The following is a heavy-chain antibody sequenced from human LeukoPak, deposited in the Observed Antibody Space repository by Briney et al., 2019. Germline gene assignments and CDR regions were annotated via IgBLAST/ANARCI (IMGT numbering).Heavy chain of an antibody. CDR1: GFTFSTYS. V-gene: IGHV3-21*01. CDR3: ARAGYYDSSGYYYDAFDI. Sequence: GGSLRLSCAASGFTFSTYSMAWVRQTPGKGLEWVSSIGSSSKYIYYADSVKGRFTISRDNTQNSLFLQMNSLRAEDTAVYYCARAGYYDSSGYYYDAFDIWGQGTMVTVSS. J-gene: IGHJ3*02. D-gene: IGHD3-22*01. CDR2: IGSSSKYI.